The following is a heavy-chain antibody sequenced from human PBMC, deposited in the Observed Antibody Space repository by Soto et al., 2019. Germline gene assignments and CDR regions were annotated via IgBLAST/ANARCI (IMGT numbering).Heavy chain of an antibody. J-gene: IGHJ4*02. Sequence: KTSETLSLTCTVSGGSISSFYWTWIRQPPGKGLEWIGHIYYGGNTNYNPSLKSRVTISVDTSKNQFSLKLSSVTAADTAVYYCASAVYGRRLAADYWGQGSLVTVSS. CDR2: IYYGGNT. V-gene: IGHV4-59*01. CDR3: ASAVYGRRLAADY. D-gene: IGHD1-26*01. CDR1: GGSISSFY.